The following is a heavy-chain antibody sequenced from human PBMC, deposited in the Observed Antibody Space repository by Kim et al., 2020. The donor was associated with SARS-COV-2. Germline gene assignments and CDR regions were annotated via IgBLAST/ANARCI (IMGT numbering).Heavy chain of an antibody. Sequence: GGSLRLSCAASGFTFSSYGMHWVRQAPGKGLEWVAVIWYDGSNKYYADSVKGRFTISRDNSKNTLYLQMNSLRVEDTAVYYCVRDGQGNSYHYYGMDVWGQGTTVTVSS. CDR3: VRDGQGNSYHYYGMDV. J-gene: IGHJ6*02. CDR2: IWYDGSNK. CDR1: GFTFSSYG. V-gene: IGHV3-33*01.